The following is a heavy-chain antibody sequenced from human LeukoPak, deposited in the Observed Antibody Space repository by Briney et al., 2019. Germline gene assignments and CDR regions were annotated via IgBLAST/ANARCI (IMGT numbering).Heavy chain of an antibody. D-gene: IGHD2-2*01. CDR1: GFTFSSYG. V-gene: IGHV3-30*12. J-gene: IGHJ4*02. CDR2: ISYDGSNE. Sequence: GGSLRLSCAASGFTFSSYGVHWVRQAPGKGLEWVAIISYDGSNEYYAESVKGRFTISRDNAKNTLYLQMNSLRAEDTAVYYCARDWYHAIDYWGQGALVTVSS. CDR3: ARDWYHAIDY.